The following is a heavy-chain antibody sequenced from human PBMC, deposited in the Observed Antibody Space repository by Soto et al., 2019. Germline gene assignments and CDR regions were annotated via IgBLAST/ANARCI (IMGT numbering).Heavy chain of an antibody. CDR3: AREAKQWLVIDSFGY. Sequence: QVQLVESGGGVVQPGRSLRLSCAASGFTFSSYAMHWVRQAPGKGLEWVAVISYDGSNKYYADSVKGRFTISRDNSKNTLYLQMNSLRAEDTAVYYCAREAKQWLVIDSFGYWGQGTLVTVSS. CDR1: GFTFSSYA. J-gene: IGHJ4*02. CDR2: ISYDGSNK. V-gene: IGHV3-30-3*01. D-gene: IGHD6-19*01.